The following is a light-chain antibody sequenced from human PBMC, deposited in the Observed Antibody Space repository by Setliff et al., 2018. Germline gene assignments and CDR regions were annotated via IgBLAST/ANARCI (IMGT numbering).Light chain of an antibody. CDR3: GTWNSCLGVYV. CDR1: SSNIGHNY. J-gene: IGLJ1*01. V-gene: IGLV1-51*01. CDR2: DNN. Sequence: QSVLTQPPSVSAAPGHKVTISRSGSSSNIGHNYVSWYQQLPGTAPKLLIYDNNKRPSGIPDRFSGSNSGTSATLGITGLQTGDEADYYCGTWNSCLGVYVFGAETKGTVL.